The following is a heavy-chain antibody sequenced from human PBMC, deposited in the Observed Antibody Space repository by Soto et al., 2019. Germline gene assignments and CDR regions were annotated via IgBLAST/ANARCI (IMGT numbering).Heavy chain of an antibody. CDR2: ISAYNGNT. Sequence: GASVKVSCKASGYSFTSYGISWVRQAPGQGLEWMGWISAYNGNTNYAQKLQGRVTMTTDTSTSTAYMELRSLRSDDTAVYYCATLGRIGAPDAFDIWGQGTMVTVSS. J-gene: IGHJ3*02. D-gene: IGHD2-15*01. V-gene: IGHV1-18*01. CDR3: ATLGRIGAPDAFDI. CDR1: GYSFTSYG.